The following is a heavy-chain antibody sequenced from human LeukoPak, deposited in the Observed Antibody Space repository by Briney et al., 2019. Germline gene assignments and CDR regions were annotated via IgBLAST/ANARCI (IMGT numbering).Heavy chain of an antibody. CDR1: GGSITSYY. J-gene: IGHJ4*02. V-gene: IGHV4-4*07. D-gene: IGHD3-22*01. CDR2: IYTSGST. Sequence: PSETLSLTCTVSGGSITSYYWSWIRQPAGKGLEWIGRIYTSGSTIYNPSLKSRVTMSVDTSKNQFSLRLSSVTVADTAVYYCARDSYYYDSSGPPFDYWGQGTLVTVSS. CDR3: ARDSYYYDSSGPPFDY.